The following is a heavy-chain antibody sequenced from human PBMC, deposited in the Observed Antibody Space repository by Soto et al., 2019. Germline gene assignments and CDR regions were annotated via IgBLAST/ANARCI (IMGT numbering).Heavy chain of an antibody. CDR3: ARGVPPMATKYYYYGMDV. CDR2: IYYSGST. CDR1: GGSVSSGSYY. D-gene: IGHD5-18*01. V-gene: IGHV4-61*01. Sequence: SETLSLTCTVSGGSVSSGSYYWSWIRQPPGKGLEWIGYIYYSGSTNYNPSLKSRVTISVDTSKNQFSLKLSSVTAADTAVYYCARGVPPMATKYYYYGMDVWGQGTTVTVSS. J-gene: IGHJ6*02.